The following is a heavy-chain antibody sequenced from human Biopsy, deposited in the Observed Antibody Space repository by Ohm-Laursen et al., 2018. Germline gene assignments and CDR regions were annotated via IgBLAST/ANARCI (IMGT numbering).Heavy chain of an antibody. J-gene: IGHJ3*02. CDR1: RFTFSDYF. CDR2: ISSSGITA. CDR3: ARSTYYYESSGTRRGLDI. V-gene: IGHV3-11*01. D-gene: IGHD3-22*01. Sequence: SLRLSCSVPRFTFSDYFMSWIRQAPGKGLEWVSYISSSGITAHYADSVKGRFTISRDNAKNSLYLQMNSLGAEDTAVYYCARSTYYYESSGTRRGLDIWGQGTMVTVSS.